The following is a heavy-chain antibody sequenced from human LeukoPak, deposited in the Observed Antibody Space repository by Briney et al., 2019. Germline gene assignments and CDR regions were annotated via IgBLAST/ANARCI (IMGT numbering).Heavy chain of an antibody. CDR3: AKNSYDFWSGYYGYFDY. CDR1: GFTFSSYA. CDR2: ISGSGGST. D-gene: IGHD3-3*01. Sequence: GGSLRLSCAASGFTFSSYAMSWVRQAPGKGLEWVSAISGSGGSTYYADSVKGRFTISRDNSKNTLYLQTNSLRAEDTAVYYCAKNSYDFWSGYYGYFDYWGQGTLVTVSS. J-gene: IGHJ4*02. V-gene: IGHV3-23*01.